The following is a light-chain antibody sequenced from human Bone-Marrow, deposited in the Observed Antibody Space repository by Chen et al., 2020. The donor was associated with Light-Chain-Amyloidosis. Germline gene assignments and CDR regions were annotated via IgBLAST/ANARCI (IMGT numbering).Light chain of an antibody. CDR2: EVT. CDR1: SSDVGGDNH. CDR3: SSYTITDTLV. V-gene: IGLV2-14*01. Sequence: QSALTQPASVSGSPGQSITISCTGTSSDVGGDNHVSWYQQHPDKAPKLMIYEVTNRPSWVPDRFSGSKSDNAASLTSSWLQTEDEADYFCSSYTITDTLVFGSGARVTVL. J-gene: IGLJ1*01.